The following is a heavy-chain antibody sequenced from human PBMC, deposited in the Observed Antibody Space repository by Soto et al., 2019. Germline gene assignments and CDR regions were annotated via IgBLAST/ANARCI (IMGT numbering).Heavy chain of an antibody. Sequence: QVQLEQSGAEVKKPGSSVKVSCKASGGSFSNAAISWVRQAPGQGLEWMGGIMPIFRTPDYAQKFQGRITINAEDSTFTEDMELTRSRADETSIYYCERDKDRLQLGANYYYILDVLGQGTTFTVSS. CDR3: ERDKDRLQLGANYYYILDV. V-gene: IGHV1-69*12. CDR2: IMPIFRTP. CDR1: GGSFSNAA. J-gene: IGHJ6*02. D-gene: IGHD5-12*01.